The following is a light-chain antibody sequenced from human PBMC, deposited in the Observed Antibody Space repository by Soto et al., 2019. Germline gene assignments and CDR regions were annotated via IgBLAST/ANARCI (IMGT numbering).Light chain of an antibody. J-gene: IGKJ1*01. CDR2: AAS. CDR3: HQYNNWPGT. V-gene: IGKV3-15*01. CDR1: QSVSRN. Sequence: VMTPSPDSLSVSLGERATLSCRASQSVSRNFAWYQQKPGQAPRLLIFAASTRATGIPARFSGSGSGTEFTLTISSLQSEDFAVYYCHQYNNWPGTFGQGTKVDI.